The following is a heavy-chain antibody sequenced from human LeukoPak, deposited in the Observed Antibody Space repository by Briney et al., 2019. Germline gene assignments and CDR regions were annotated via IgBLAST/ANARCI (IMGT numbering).Heavy chain of an antibody. V-gene: IGHV4-34*01. CDR1: GGSFSGYY. CDR2: INHSGST. CDR3: ARRRVYYDILTGYYPDDAFDI. Sequence: SETLSLTCAVYGGSFSGYYWSWIRQPPGKGLEWIGEINHSGSTNYNPYLKSRVTISVDTSKNQFSLKLSSVTAADTAVYYCARRRVYYDILTGYYPDDAFDIWGQGTMVTVSS. D-gene: IGHD3-9*01. J-gene: IGHJ3*02.